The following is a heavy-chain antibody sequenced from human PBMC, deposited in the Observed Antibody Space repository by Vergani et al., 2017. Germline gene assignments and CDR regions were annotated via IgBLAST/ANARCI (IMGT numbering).Heavy chain of an antibody. V-gene: IGHV3-11*04. CDR2: ISPGASTV. D-gene: IGHD1-1*01. CDR1: GFKFSDHY. CDR3: AKNPGISTTRHYGAMDV. J-gene: IGHJ6*02. Sequence: LEESGGGSVKPGGSLRLSCAASGFKFSDHYMSWIRQAPGKGLEWVSHISPGASTVSYTDSVTGRFTVSRDNDNNSLSLDMTTLRVEDTAVYYCAKNPGISTTRHYGAMDVWGQGTTVTVSS.